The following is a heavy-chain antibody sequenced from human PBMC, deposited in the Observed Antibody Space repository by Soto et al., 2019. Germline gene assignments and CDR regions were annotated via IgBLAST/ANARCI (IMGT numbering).Heavy chain of an antibody. CDR1: GGSISSGGYS. CDR2: IYHSGST. CDR3: AREVAGTWSAFDI. Sequence: PSETLSLTCAVSGGSISSGGYSWSWIRQPPGKGLEWIGYIYHSGSTYYNPSLKSRVTISVDRSKNQFSLKLSSVTAADTAVYYCAREVAGTWSAFDIWGQGTMVTVSS. D-gene: IGHD6-19*01. V-gene: IGHV4-30-2*01. J-gene: IGHJ3*02.